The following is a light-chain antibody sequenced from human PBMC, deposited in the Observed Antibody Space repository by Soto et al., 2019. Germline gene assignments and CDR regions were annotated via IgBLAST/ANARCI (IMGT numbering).Light chain of an antibody. J-gene: IGLJ2*01. V-gene: IGLV1-44*01. Sequence: QSVLTQPPSESGTPGQRVTISCSGSRSHLGSNTVNWYQQVPGTAPKFLIYSNNQRPSGVPKRFSGSKSGTSASLASSGLQSEDEADDYGATWDDSLNGHVVFGGGTKLTVL. CDR3: ATWDDSLNGHVV. CDR2: SNN. CDR1: RSHLGSNT.